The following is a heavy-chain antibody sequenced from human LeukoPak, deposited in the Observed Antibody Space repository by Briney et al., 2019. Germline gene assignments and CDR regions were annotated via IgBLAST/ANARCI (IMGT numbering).Heavy chain of an antibody. CDR3: ARNGDGVDYSNSYDAFDI. D-gene: IGHD4-11*01. J-gene: IGHJ3*02. V-gene: IGHV1-69*05. CDR2: IIPIFGTA. Sequence: SVKVSCKASGGTFSSYAISWLRQAPGQGLEWMGGIIPIFGTANYAQKFQGRVTITTDESTSTAYMELSSLRSEDTAVYYCARNGDGVDYSNSYDAFDIWGQGTMVTVSS. CDR1: GGTFSSYA.